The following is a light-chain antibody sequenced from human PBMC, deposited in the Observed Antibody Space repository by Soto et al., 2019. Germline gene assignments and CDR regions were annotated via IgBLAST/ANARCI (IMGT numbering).Light chain of an antibody. CDR2: GAS. CDR1: QGITND. Sequence: AIHMTQSPSSLPASVGDRVTITCRASQGITNDLGWYQQKSGKAPKLLIYGASTLQSGVPSRFSGSGSGTDFTLTISSLQPEDFATYYCLQDHSYPLTFGGGTKVEIK. CDR3: LQDHSYPLT. J-gene: IGKJ4*01. V-gene: IGKV1-6*01.